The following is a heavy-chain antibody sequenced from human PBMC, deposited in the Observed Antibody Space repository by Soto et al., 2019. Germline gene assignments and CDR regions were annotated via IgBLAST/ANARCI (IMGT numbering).Heavy chain of an antibody. CDR2: INPNSGGT. V-gene: IGHV1-2*02. D-gene: IGHD6-13*01. CDR3: ARVFLLRHQLVNFDY. J-gene: IGHJ4*02. Sequence: ASVKVSCKASGYTFTGYYMHWVRQAPGQGLEWMGWINPNSGGTNYAQKFQGRVTMTRDTSISTAYMELSRLRSDDTAVYYCARVFLLRHQLVNFDYWGQGTLVTVSS. CDR1: GYTFTGYY.